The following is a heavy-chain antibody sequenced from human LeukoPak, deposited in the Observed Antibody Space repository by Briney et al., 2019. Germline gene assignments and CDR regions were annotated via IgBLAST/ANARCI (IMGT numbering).Heavy chain of an antibody. D-gene: IGHD6-13*01. CDR2: ISSSTTYI. Sequence: GGSLRLSCAASGFTFSFYSIHWVRQAPGKGLEWVSSISSSTTYIYYADSVKGRFTISRDNAKNSLYLQMNSLRAKDTAVYYCARAMDSTSLEYFDYWGQGTLVTVSS. J-gene: IGHJ4*02. CDR3: ARAMDSTSLEYFDY. V-gene: IGHV3-21*01. CDR1: GFTFSFYS.